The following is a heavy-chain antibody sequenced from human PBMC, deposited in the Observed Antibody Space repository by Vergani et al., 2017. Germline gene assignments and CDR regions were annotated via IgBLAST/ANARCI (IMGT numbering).Heavy chain of an antibody. D-gene: IGHD6-19*01. CDR2: INPTTGNP. CDR1: GYSFNNYA. V-gene: IGHV7-4-1*01. J-gene: IGHJ4*02. CDR3: ARAKRGRLAVGATDS. Sequence: QEQLVQSGSELKTPGASVKVSCKASGYSFNNYAIHWVRQAPGQGLEWMGWINPTTGNPTYARAFTGRFVFALDTSNSTAYLQIGSLKAEDTAVYFCARAKRGRLAVGATDSWGQGTLLTVSS.